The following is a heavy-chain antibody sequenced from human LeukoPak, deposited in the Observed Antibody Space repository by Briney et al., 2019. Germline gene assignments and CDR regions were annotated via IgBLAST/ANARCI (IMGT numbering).Heavy chain of an antibody. J-gene: IGHJ5*02. CDR1: GYTFTGYY. Sequence: ASVKASCKASGYTFTGYYMHWVRQAPGQGLEWMGWINPNSGGTNYAQKFQGRVTMTRDTSISTAYMELSRLGSDDTAVYYCARAGLVRHVQLERQLRYFDWLYLWGQGTLVTVSS. CDR2: INPNSGGT. CDR3: ARAGLVRHVQLERQLRYFDWLYL. D-gene: IGHD1-1*01. V-gene: IGHV1-2*02.